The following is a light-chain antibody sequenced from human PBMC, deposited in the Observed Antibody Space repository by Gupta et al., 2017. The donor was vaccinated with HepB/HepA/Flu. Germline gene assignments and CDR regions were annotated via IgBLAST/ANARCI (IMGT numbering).Light chain of an antibody. V-gene: IGLV2-11*01. CDR2: DVT. J-gene: IGLJ3*02. Sequence: QSALTQPRPVSGSPGQSVTISCTTTSSYVATYNFVSWYQQHPGKVPKLMIYDVTKRPSGVPDRFSGSKSGNTASLTISGLQAEDEAEYYCCSYAAYNTWVFGGGTKVTVL. CDR1: SSYVATYNF. CDR3: CSYAAYNTWV.